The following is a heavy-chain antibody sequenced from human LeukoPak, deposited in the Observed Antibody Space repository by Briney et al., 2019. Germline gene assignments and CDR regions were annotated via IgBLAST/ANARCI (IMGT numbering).Heavy chain of an antibody. CDR1: GFTFSSYG. V-gene: IGHV3-7*01. CDR3: ARGPLRAYSGSHFDY. CDR2: IKQDGSEE. J-gene: IGHJ4*02. D-gene: IGHD1-26*01. Sequence: GGSLRLSCAASGFTFSSYGMHWVRQAPGKGLEWVANIKQDGSEEYYVDSVKGRFTISRDNAKNSLYLQMNSLRAEDTAVYYCARGPLRAYSGSHFDYWGQGTLVTVSS.